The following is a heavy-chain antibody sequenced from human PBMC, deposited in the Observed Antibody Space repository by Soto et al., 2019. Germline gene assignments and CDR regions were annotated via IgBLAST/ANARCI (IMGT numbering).Heavy chain of an antibody. J-gene: IGHJ4*02. D-gene: IGHD4-17*01. CDR1: GFTFSSYN. V-gene: IGHV3-48*02. CDR2: ISSSSYTI. Sequence: EVQLVESGGGLVQPGGSLRLSCAASGFTFSSYNMNWVRQAPGKGLEWVSYISSSSYTIYYTDSVKCRFTISRDNAKTSGYLQMNSLRDEDTAVYYCARPQDNGDYSPDYWGQGTLVTVSS. CDR3: ARPQDNGDYSPDY.